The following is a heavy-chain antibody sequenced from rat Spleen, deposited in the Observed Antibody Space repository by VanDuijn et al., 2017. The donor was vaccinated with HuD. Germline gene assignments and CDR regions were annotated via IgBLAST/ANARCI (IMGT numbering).Heavy chain of an antibody. CDR1: GFTFNNYW. CDR2: IRTVGGNT. V-gene: IGHV5-25*01. Sequence: EVQLVESGGGLVQSGRSLKLSCVASGFTFNNYWMTWVRQAPTKGLAWVASIRTVGGNTYYRDSVKGRFTISKDNAKSILYMQLDSLRSEDTATNYCARQIRGYVMDAWGQGASVTVSS. D-gene: IGHD4-3*01. J-gene: IGHJ4*01. CDR3: ARQIRGYVMDA.